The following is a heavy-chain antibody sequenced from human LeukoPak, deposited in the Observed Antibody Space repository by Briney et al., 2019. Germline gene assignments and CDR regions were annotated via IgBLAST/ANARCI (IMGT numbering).Heavy chain of an antibody. D-gene: IGHD3-10*01. CDR1: GGSISSGSYY. CDR2: IYTSGST. Sequence: SETLSLTCTVSGGSISSGSYYWSWIRQPAGKGLEWIGRIYTSGSTNYNPSLKSRVTMSVDTSKNQFSLKLSSVTAADTAVYYCARERYGSGIAYYYYYYMDVWGKGTTVTISS. V-gene: IGHV4-61*02. CDR3: ARERYGSGIAYYYYYYMDV. J-gene: IGHJ6*03.